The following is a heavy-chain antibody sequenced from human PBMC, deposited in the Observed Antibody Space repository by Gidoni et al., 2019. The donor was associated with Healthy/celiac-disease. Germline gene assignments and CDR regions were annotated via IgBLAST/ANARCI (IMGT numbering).Heavy chain of an antibody. CDR2: ISSSSSYI. D-gene: IGHD3-16*01. CDR1: GFTFSSYS. V-gene: IGHV3-21*01. J-gene: IGHJ4*02. CDR3: ARSVHSESTSPFDY. Sequence: EVQLVESGGGLVKPGGSLRLSCAASGFTFSSYSMNWVRQAPGKGLEWVSSISSSSSYIYYADSVKGRFTISRDNAKNSLYLQMNSLRAEDTAVYYCARSVHSESTSPFDYWGQGTLVTVSS.